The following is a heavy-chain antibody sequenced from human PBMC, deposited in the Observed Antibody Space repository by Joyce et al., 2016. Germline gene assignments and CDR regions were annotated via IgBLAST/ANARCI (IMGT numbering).Heavy chain of an antibody. Sequence: QEQLEESGGGVVQPGTSLRLSCTASGSIFSGYAMHWVRQAPGKGLEGVAIISYDGPNKFYADSVRGRFTISRDNYKNTLFLQMNSLTIEDAGVYYCARRSGIPAGRRPGAFDMWGQGTVVTVSS. CDR3: ARRSGIPAGRRPGAFDM. CDR2: ISYDGPNK. V-gene: IGHV3-30*04. D-gene: IGHD6-13*01. CDR1: GSIFSGYA. J-gene: IGHJ3*02.